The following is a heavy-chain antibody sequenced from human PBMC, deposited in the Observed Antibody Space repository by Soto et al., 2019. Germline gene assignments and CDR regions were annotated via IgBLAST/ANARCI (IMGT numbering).Heavy chain of an antibody. Sequence: PGGSLRLSCAASGFTFSGSAMHWVRQASGKGLEWVGRIRSKTNSYATAYAASVKGRFTISRDDSKNTAYLQMNSLKTEDTAVYYCTLYDYVWGSYRSYYYYGMDVWGQGTTVTVSS. CDR1: GFTFSGSA. CDR2: IRSKTNSYAT. V-gene: IGHV3-73*01. D-gene: IGHD3-16*02. CDR3: TLYDYVWGSYRSYYYYGMDV. J-gene: IGHJ6*02.